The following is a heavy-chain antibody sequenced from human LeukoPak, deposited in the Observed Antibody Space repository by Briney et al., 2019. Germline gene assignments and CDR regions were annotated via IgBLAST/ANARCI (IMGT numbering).Heavy chain of an antibody. CDR3: ARGLSQSRILWFGSFGEDAFDI. D-gene: IGHD3-10*01. CDR1: GFTFSSYD. J-gene: IGHJ3*02. CDR2: IGTAGDT. V-gene: IGHV3-13*01. Sequence: GGSLRLSCAASGFTFSSYDMHWVRQATGKGLEWVSAIGTAGDTYYPGSVKGRFTISRENAKNSLYLQMNSLRAGDTAVYYCARGLSQSRILWFGSFGEDAFDIWGQGTMVTVSS.